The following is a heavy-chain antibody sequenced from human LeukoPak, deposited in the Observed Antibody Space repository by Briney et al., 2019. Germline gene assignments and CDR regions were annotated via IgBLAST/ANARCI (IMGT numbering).Heavy chain of an antibody. D-gene: IGHD3-22*01. CDR3: ARSLYYYDSSGQPLSVAFDI. CDR1: GYTFTSYG. J-gene: IGHJ3*02. Sequence: ASVKVSCKASGYTFTSYGISWVRQAPGQGLEWMGWISAYNGNTNYAQKLQGRVTMTTDTSTSTAYMELSSLRSEDTAVYYCARSLYYYDSSGQPLSVAFDIWGQGTMVTVSS. V-gene: IGHV1-18*01. CDR2: ISAYNGNT.